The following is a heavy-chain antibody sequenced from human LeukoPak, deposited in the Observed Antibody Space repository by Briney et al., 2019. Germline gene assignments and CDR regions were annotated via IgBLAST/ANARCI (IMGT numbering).Heavy chain of an antibody. CDR3: ARDNKNFGIAVAGS. J-gene: IGHJ5*02. CDR1: GFTFSSYS. Sequence: GGSLRLSCAASGFTFSSYSMNWDRQAPGKGLEWVSSISSSSSYIYYADSVKGRFTISRGNAKNSLYLQMNSLRAEDTAVYYCARDNKNFGIAVAGSWGQGTLVTVSS. CDR2: ISSSSSYI. V-gene: IGHV3-21*01. D-gene: IGHD6-19*01.